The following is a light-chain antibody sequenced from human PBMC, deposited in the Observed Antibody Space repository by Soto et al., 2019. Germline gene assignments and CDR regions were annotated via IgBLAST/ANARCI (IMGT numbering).Light chain of an antibody. V-gene: IGKV1-39*01. CDR3: QQAYSAPWT. CDR2: AAS. J-gene: IGKJ1*01. Sequence: DIQVTQSPSSLSASVGDRVTITCRASQSISNYLNWFQQKPMKAPKLLIYAASSLQGGVSSRFSGSGSGTDFTLTITTLQPEDFATYHCQQAYSAPWTFGQGTKVDIK. CDR1: QSISNY.